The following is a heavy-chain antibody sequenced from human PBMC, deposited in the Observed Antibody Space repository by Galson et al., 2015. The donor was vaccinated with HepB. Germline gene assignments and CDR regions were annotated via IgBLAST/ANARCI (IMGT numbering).Heavy chain of an antibody. D-gene: IGHD3-3*01. J-gene: IGHJ6*03. V-gene: IGHV3-15*01. CDR1: GFTFSNSW. CDR3: TTDPYFYDFWSRAKYYYYYMDV. CDR2: IKSKTDGETT. Sequence: SLRLSCAASGFTFSNSWMSWVRQAPGKGLEWVGRIKSKTDGETTDYAAPVKGRFTISRDDSKNTLYLQMNSLKTEDTAVYYCTTDPYFYDFWSRAKYYYYYMDVWGKGTTVTVSS.